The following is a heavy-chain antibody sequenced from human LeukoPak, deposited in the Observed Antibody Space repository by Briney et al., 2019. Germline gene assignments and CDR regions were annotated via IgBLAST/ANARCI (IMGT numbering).Heavy chain of an antibody. V-gene: IGHV1-18*01. CDR3: ARVLRYFDRKNWFDP. CDR1: GYTFTSYG. Sequence: GASVKVSCKASGYTFTSYGISWVRQAPGQGLEWMGWISAYNGNTNYAQKLQGRVTMTTDTSTSTAYMELRSPRSDDTAVYYCARVLRYFDRKNWFDPWGQGTLVTVSS. J-gene: IGHJ5*02. CDR2: ISAYNGNT. D-gene: IGHD3-9*01.